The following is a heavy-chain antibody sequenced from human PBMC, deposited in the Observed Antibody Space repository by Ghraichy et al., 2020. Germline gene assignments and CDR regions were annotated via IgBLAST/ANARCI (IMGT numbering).Heavy chain of an antibody. D-gene: IGHD3-3*01. CDR1: GFTFSSYS. CDR2: ISSSSSYI. J-gene: IGHJ6*02. V-gene: IGHV3-21*01. Sequence: GGSLRLSCAASGFTFSSYSMNWVRQAPGKGLEWVSSISSSSSYIYYADSVKGRFTISRDNAKNSLYLQMNSLRAEDTAVYYCARDLSSRSDFLEWLQMYYYYGMDVWGQGTTVTVSS. CDR3: ARDLSSRSDFLEWLQMYYYYGMDV.